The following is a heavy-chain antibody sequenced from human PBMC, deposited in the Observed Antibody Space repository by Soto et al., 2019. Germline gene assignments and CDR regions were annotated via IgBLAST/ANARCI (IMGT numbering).Heavy chain of an antibody. CDR1: GFTFSSYA. Sequence: EVQLLESGGALLQLGGSLRLSCAASGFTFSSYAMSWVRQAPGRGLEWVSTISGLGSSTYYADSVKGRFSISRDNSQNTLYLQMNSLRAEDSAVYYCAKDHPDHGDYLPIDYWGQGTLVTVSS. CDR2: ISGLGSST. J-gene: IGHJ4*02. CDR3: AKDHPDHGDYLPIDY. V-gene: IGHV3-23*01. D-gene: IGHD4-17*01.